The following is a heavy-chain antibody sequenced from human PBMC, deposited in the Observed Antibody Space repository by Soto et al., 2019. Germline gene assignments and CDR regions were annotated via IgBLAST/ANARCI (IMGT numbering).Heavy chain of an antibody. CDR3: ARSGPYYGMDV. CDR1: GQSISSGFYY. CDR2: IYHSGST. V-gene: IGHV4-38-2*01. Sequence: SETLSLTGAVSGQSISSGFYYWGWIRQPPGKGLEWIGSIYHSGSTYYNLSLKSRVTMSVDTSKNQFSLKLSSVTAADTAVYYCARSGPYYGMDVWCQGPTVT. J-gene: IGHJ6*02. D-gene: IGHD7-27*01.